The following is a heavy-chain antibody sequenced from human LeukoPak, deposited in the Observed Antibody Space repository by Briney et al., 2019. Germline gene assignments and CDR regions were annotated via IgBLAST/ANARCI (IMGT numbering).Heavy chain of an antibody. CDR2: IYYTGIT. V-gene: IGHV4-39*01. Sequence: SETLSLTCTVSGGSISSSSYYWGWIRQPPGKGLEWMGSIYYTGITYSNPSLKSRVTISVDTSKNQFSLKVSSVTAADTAVYYCARRGNRDPDYWGQGALVIVSS. CDR3: ARRGNRDPDY. J-gene: IGHJ4*02. CDR1: GGSISSSSYY. D-gene: IGHD1-14*01.